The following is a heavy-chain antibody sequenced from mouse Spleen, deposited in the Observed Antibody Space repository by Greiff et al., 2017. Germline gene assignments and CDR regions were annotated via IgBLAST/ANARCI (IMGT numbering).Heavy chain of an antibody. CDR2: ISSGGSYT. J-gene: IGHJ4*01. D-gene: IGHD2-10*01. V-gene: IGHV5-9-1*01. Sequence: EVMLVESGGGLVKPGGSLKLSCAASGFTFSSYAMSWVRQTPEKRLEWVATISSGGSYTYYPDSVKGRFTISRDNAKNTLYLQMSSLRSEDTAMYYCARQAYYGNHRYYAMDYWGQGTSVTVSS. CDR3: ARQAYYGNHRYYAMDY. CDR1: GFTFSSYA.